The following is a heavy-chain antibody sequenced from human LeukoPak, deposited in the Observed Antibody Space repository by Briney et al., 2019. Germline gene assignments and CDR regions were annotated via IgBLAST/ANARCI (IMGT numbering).Heavy chain of an antibody. Sequence: GGSLRLSCAASGFTFSTSWMTWVRQAPGKGLDWLGNINPDGSTINYVDSVKGRFTISRDNAKNSLYLQMNSLRAEDTAVYYCARDYNYYGSGSYCDYWGQGTLVTVSS. D-gene: IGHD3-10*01. V-gene: IGHV3-7*01. CDR2: INPDGSTI. J-gene: IGHJ4*02. CDR3: ARDYNYYGSGSYCDY. CDR1: GFTFSTSW.